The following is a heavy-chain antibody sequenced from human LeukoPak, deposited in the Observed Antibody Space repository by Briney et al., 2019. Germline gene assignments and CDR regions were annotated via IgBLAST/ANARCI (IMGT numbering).Heavy chain of an antibody. Sequence: GESLKISCKGSGYSFTSYWIGWVRQMPGKGLEWMGIIYPGDSDTRYSPSFQGQVTISADKSISTAYLQWSSLKASDTAMYYCARQGHYGSGSYHSNWFDPWGQGTLVTVSS. J-gene: IGHJ5*02. CDR1: GYSFTSYW. CDR2: IYPGDSDT. V-gene: IGHV5-51*01. CDR3: ARQGHYGSGSYHSNWFDP. D-gene: IGHD3-10*01.